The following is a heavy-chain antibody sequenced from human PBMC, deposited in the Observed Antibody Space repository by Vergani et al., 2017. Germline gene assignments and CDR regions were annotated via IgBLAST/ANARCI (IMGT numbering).Heavy chain of an antibody. V-gene: IGHV3-21*02. CDR2: ISGSSSYV. CDR1: GFSFRSYS. CDR3: ARGLWDCTHIRCSPPSY. D-gene: IGHD2-8*01. J-gene: IGHJ4*02. Sequence: EVQLVESGGGLVKPGGSLRISCAASGFSFRSYSMNLVRQAPGKGLEWVASISGSSSYVFYRDSVEGRFTITRDNAKKSVYLQMNSLRAEDTAMYFCARGLWDCTHIRCSPPSYWGQGTQVTVSS.